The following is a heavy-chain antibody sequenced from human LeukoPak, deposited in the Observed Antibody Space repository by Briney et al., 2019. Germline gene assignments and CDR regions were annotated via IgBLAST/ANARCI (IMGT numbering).Heavy chain of an antibody. CDR2: IYTSGST. V-gene: IGHV4-61*02. CDR1: GGSISSGSYY. J-gene: IGHJ4*02. Sequence: SQTLSLTCTVSGGSISSGSYYWSWIRQPAGKGLEWIGRIYTSGSTNYNPSLKSRVTISVDTSKNQFSLKLSSVTAADTAVYYCARLPDYYDSSGYYFPFDYWGQGTLVTVSS. D-gene: IGHD3-22*01. CDR3: ARLPDYYDSSGYYFPFDY.